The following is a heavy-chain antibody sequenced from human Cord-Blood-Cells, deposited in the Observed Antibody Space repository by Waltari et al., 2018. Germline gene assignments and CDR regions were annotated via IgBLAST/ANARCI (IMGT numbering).Heavy chain of an antibody. CDR2: IYYSGST. Sequence: QVQLQELGPGLVKPSETLSLTCTVPGGSISSYYWSWIRQPPGKGLEWIGYIYYSGSTNYNPSLKSRVTISVDTSKNQFSLKLSSVTAADTAVYYCARQGSLGDLGFDYWGQGTLVTVSS. V-gene: IGHV4-59*01. CDR1: GGSISSYY. CDR3: ARQGSLGDLGFDY. D-gene: IGHD3-16*01. J-gene: IGHJ4*02.